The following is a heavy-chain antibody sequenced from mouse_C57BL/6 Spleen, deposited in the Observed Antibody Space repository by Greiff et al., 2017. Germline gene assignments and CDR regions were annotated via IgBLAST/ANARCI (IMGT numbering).Heavy chain of an antibody. CDR2: INPNNGGT. CDR3: ARSQLRLPFAY. Sequence: VQLQQSGPELVKPGASVKISCKASGYTFTDYYMNWVNQSHGKSLEWIGDINPNNGGTSYNQKFKGKATLTVDKSSSTAYMELRSLTSEDSAVYYCARSQLRLPFAYWGQGTLVTVSA. CDR1: GYTFTDYY. J-gene: IGHJ3*01. V-gene: IGHV1-26*01. D-gene: IGHD3-2*02.